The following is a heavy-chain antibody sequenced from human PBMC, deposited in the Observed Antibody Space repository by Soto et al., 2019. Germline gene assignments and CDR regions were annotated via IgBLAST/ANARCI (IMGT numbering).Heavy chain of an antibody. CDR3: ARGHSYYDSSGYPQGNWFDP. J-gene: IGHJ5*02. Sequence: TSETLSLTCAVYGGSFSGYYWSWIRQPPGKGLEWIGEINHSGSTNYNPSLKSRVTISVDTSKNQFSLKLSSVTAADTAVYYCARGHSYYDSSGYPQGNWFDPWGQGTLVTVSS. CDR2: INHSGST. V-gene: IGHV4-34*01. CDR1: GGSFSGYY. D-gene: IGHD3-22*01.